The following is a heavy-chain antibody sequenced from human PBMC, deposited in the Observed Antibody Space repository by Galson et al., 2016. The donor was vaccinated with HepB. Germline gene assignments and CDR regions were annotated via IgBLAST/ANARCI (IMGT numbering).Heavy chain of an antibody. V-gene: IGHV1-69*13. J-gene: IGHJ4*02. CDR2: IVHVFGTV. CDR1: GGTFSSYT. CDR3: ASYRGGSGETEPSY. Sequence: SVKVSCKASGGTFSSYTITWVRQAPGQGLEWMGGIVHVFGTVNHAQKFQGRVTITEDETTSTAYMEMSSLRDEATAFYCCASYRGGSGETEPSYWGQGTLVIVSS. D-gene: IGHD3-10*01.